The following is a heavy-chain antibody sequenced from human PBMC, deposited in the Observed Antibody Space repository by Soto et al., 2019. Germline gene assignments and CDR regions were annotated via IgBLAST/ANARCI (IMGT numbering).Heavy chain of an antibody. CDR3: AKGKVPLYYYYMDV. J-gene: IGHJ6*03. V-gene: IGHV3-23*01. CDR2: ISGSGGST. D-gene: IGHD1-1*01. CDR1: GFTFSSYA. Sequence: GESLKISCAASGFTFSSYAMSWVRQAPGKGLEWVSAISGSGGSTYYADSVKGRFTISRDNSKNTLYLQMNSLRAEDTAVYYCAKGKVPLYYYYMDVWGKGTTVTVSS.